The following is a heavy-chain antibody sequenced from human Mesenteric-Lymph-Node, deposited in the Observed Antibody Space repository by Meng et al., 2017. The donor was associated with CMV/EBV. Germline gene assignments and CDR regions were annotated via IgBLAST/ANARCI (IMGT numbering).Heavy chain of an antibody. V-gene: IGHV6-1*01. Sequence: QVQLKQSCPGLVKSSQTLSATGTASGGSNYSNHAAWNWIRQSQSRGHVWLGGTYYRSQSYKGYAVSVKSRIRVNLDTSKNQLSLHLNFVTPDDTAVYYCAYFGDLPPLWWGQGTLVTVSS. D-gene: IGHD3-16*01. CDR1: GGSNYSNHAA. CDR3: AYFGDLPPLW. CDR2: TYYRSQSYK. J-gene: IGHJ4*02.